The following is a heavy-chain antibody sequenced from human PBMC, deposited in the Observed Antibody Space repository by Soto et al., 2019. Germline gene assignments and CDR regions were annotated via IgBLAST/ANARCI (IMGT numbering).Heavy chain of an antibody. D-gene: IGHD6-13*01. Sequence: PGESLKISCKGSGYSFTNYWIGWVRQMPGKGLEWMGIFYPSDSDTRYSPSFQGLVTISADKSISTAFLQWSSLKASDTAVYYCARGHSTSYYPYFDYWGQGTLVTVSS. CDR3: ARGHSTSYYPYFDY. CDR1: GYSFTNYW. CDR2: FYPSDSDT. J-gene: IGHJ4*02. V-gene: IGHV5-51*01.